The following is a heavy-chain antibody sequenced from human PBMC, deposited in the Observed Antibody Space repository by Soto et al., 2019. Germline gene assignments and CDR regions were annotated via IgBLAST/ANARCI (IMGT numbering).Heavy chain of an antibody. CDR3: AKGTYDSSGYYTAPDY. J-gene: IGHJ4*02. D-gene: IGHD3-22*01. CDR2: ITWSSGYI. V-gene: IGHV3-9*01. Sequence: LRLSCAASGFSFDDYAMHWVRQAPGRGLEWVSGITWSSGYIGYADSVKGRFTISKDNAKNSLYLKMNSLRPEDTAVYYCAKGTYDSSGYYTAPDYWGQGTLVTVSS. CDR1: GFSFDDYA.